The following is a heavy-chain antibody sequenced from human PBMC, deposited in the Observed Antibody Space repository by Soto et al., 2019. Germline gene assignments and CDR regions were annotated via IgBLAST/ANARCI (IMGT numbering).Heavy chain of an antibody. CDR3: AICYDSSGYYLANDAFDI. V-gene: IGHV4-39*01. CDR2: IYYSGST. D-gene: IGHD3-22*01. CDR1: GGSISSSSYY. Sequence: QLQLQESGPGLVKPSETLSLTCTVSGGSISSSSYYWGWIRQPPGKGLEWIGSIYYSGSTYYNPSLKSRVTISVDTSKNQFSLKLSSVTAADTAVYYCAICYDSSGYYLANDAFDIWGQGTMVTVSS. J-gene: IGHJ3*02.